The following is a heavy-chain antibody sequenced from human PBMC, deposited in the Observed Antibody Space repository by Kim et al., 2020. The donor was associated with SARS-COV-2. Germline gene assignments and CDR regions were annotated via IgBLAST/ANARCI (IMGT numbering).Heavy chain of an antibody. Sequence: GGSLRLSCAASGFTFSNYAMSWVRQAPGKGLEWVSSISGFASSTYYSDSGKGRFTISRDDSKNTLYLHMNGLRAEDMAVYYCAKGTFPRSYYYYAMTSGAKGPRSPSP. D-gene: IGHD1-7*01. J-gene: IGHJ6*02. V-gene: IGHV3-23*01. CDR2: ISGFASST. CDR3: AKGTFPRSYYYYAMTS. CDR1: GFTFSNYA.